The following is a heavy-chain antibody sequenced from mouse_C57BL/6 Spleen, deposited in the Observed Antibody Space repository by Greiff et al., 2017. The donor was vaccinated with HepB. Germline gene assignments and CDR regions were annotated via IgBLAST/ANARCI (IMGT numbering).Heavy chain of an antibody. D-gene: IGHD1-1*01. CDR2: IDPENGDT. V-gene: IGHV14-4*01. Sequence: EVKLMESGAELVRPGASVKLSCTASGFNIKDDYMHWVKQRPEQGLEWIGWIDPENGDTEYASKFQGKATITADTSSNTAYLQLSSLTSEDTAVYYCTTRGFTVVMDYWGQGTSVTVSS. CDR1: GFNIKDDY. J-gene: IGHJ4*01. CDR3: TTRGFTVVMDY.